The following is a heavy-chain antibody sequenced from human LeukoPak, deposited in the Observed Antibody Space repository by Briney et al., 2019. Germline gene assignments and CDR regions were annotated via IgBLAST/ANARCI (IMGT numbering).Heavy chain of an antibody. D-gene: IGHD3-10*01. V-gene: IGHV4-39*01. CDR1: GGSFSGYY. CDR3: ATPKNALFLWFGEDSFDY. CDR2: IYYSGST. Sequence: SETLSLTCAVYGGSFSGYYWGWIRQPPGKGLEWIGSIYYSGSTYYNPSLKSRVTISVDTSKNQFSLKLSSVTAADTAVYYCATPKNALFLWFGEDSFDYWGQGTLVTVSS. J-gene: IGHJ4*02.